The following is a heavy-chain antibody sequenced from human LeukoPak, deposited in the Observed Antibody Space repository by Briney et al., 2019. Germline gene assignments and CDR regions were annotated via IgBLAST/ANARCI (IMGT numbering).Heavy chain of an antibody. V-gene: IGHV5-51*01. CDR1: GYSFTSYW. J-gene: IGHJ3*02. D-gene: IGHD1-26*01. Sequence: GESLKISCKGSGYSFTSYWISWVRQMPGKGLEWVGIIHPGDSDTRYSPSFQGQVTISADKSITTAYLQWSSLKASDTAMYYCGRHQHSGSYGAFDIWGQGTIVTVSS. CDR2: IHPGDSDT. CDR3: GRHQHSGSYGAFDI.